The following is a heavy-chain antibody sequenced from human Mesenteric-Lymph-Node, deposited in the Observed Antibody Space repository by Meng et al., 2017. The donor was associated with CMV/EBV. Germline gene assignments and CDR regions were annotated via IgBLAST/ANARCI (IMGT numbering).Heavy chain of an antibody. D-gene: IGHD6-19*01. CDR2: IIPILGIA. CDR1: GGTFSSYA. Sequence: SVKVSCKASGGTFSSYAISWVRQAPGQGLEWMGGIIPILGIANYAQKFQGRVTITADKSTSTAYMELSSLRSEDTAVYYCASSPGIPVTGTGFENYYYYGMDVWGQGTTVTVSS. CDR3: ASSPGIPVTGTGFENYYYYGMDV. J-gene: IGHJ6*02. V-gene: IGHV1-69*10.